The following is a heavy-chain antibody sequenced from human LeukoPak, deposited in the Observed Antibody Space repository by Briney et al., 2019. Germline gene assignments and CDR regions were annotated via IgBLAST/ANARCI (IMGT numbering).Heavy chain of an antibody. D-gene: IGHD4-17*01. CDR3: AREGSDGYLFDY. V-gene: IGHV6-1*01. Sequence: SQTLSLTCAISGDSVFSNSAAWSWIRQSPSGGLEWLGRTYYRSKWYNDYAVSVKSRITINPDTSKNQFSLQLNSMTPEDTAVYYCAREGSDGYLFDYWGQGTLVTVSS. CDR1: GDSVFSNSAA. CDR2: TYYRSKWYN. J-gene: IGHJ4*02.